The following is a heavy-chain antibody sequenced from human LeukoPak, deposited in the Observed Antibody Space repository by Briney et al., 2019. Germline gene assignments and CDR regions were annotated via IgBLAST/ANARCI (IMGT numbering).Heavy chain of an antibody. CDR1: GFTFSSYS. CDR2: ISSSSSYI. CDR3: AKDPAMYSSGWNWFDP. D-gene: IGHD6-19*01. Sequence: GGSLRLSCAASGFTFSSYSMNWVRQAPGKGLEWVSSISSSSSYIYYADSVKGRFTISRDNSKNTLYLQMNSLRAEDTAVYYCAKDPAMYSSGWNWFDPWGQGTLVTVSS. J-gene: IGHJ5*02. V-gene: IGHV3-21*01.